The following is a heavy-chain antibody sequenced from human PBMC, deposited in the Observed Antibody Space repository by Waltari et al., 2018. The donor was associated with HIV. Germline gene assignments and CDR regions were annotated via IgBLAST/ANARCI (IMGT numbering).Heavy chain of an antibody. J-gene: IGHJ6*02. CDR2: IRSKAYGETA. CDR3: TKGGGKSPGLSV. D-gene: IGHD3-16*01. CDR1: GFIFSDYP. Sequence: HLVQSGGGFTQPGRSLRLSCAASGFIFSDYPMSWFRQAPGKGLEWVGFIRSKAYGETAEYAAALEGRFTISRDDSRGIDYLQMDGLKIEDTGVYYCTKGGGKSPGLSVWGQGTTVTVSS. V-gene: IGHV3-49*03.